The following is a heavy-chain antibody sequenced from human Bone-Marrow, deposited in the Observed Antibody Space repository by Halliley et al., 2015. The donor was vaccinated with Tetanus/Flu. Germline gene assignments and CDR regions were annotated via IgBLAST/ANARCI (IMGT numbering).Heavy chain of an antibody. CDR3: ARVSCSSNTCCYEMDV. J-gene: IGHJ6*02. CDR2: IYYSGST. CDR1: GDSISSYY. D-gene: IGHD2-2*01. Sequence: LRLSCTVSGDSISSYYWSWIRQPPGKGLEWIGYIYYSGSTNYNPSLKSRVTISVDTSKNQFSLKLSSVTAADTAVYYCARVSCSSNTCCYEMDVWGQGTTVTVSS. V-gene: IGHV4-59*01.